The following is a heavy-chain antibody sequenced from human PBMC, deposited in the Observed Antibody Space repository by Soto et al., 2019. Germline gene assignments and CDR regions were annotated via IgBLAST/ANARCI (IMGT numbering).Heavy chain of an antibody. Sequence: XSVKVSCKASGYTFSSYGISWVRQAPGQGLEWVGWISAFNGNTKYAQKFQGRVTMTSDTSTSTAYMELGTLRSDDTAVYYCARDTAGYCSGGSCYQYYYYGLDVWGQGSTVTVSS. CDR3: ARDTAGYCSGGSCYQYYYYGLDV. J-gene: IGHJ6*02. CDR2: ISAFNGNT. D-gene: IGHD2-15*01. CDR1: GYTFSSYG. V-gene: IGHV1-18*01.